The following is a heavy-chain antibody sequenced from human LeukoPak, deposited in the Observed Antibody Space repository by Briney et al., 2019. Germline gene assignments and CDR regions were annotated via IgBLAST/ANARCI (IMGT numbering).Heavy chain of an antibody. J-gene: IGHJ3*01. Sequence: SETLSLTCTVSGGSISSYYWGWIRQPPGQGLEWIGSIYYSGNTYYNPSLKSRVTISVDTSKDQFSLKLTSVTAADTAVYYCAHFKGGSFDFWGQGTMVTVSS. CDR2: IYYSGNT. D-gene: IGHD1-26*01. V-gene: IGHV4-59*05. CDR3: AHFKGGSFDF. CDR1: GGSISSYY.